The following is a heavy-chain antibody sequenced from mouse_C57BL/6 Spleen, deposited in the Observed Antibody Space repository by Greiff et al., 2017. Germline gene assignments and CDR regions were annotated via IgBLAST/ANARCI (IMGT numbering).Heavy chain of an antibody. D-gene: IGHD2-5*01. J-gene: IGHJ3*01. CDR1: GYTFTDYN. V-gene: IGHV1-18*01. CDR3: ARAYSNYEGFAY. CDR2: INPNNGGT. Sequence: VQLQQSGPELVKPGASVKIPCKASGYTFTDYNMDWVKQSHGKSLEWIGDINPNNGGTIYNQKFKGKATLTVDKSSSTAYMELRSLTSEDTAVYYCARAYSNYEGFAYWGQGTLVTVSA.